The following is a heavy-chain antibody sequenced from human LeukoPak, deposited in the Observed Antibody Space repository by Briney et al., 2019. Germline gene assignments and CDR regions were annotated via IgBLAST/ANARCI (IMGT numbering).Heavy chain of an antibody. V-gene: IGHV4-31*03. CDR2: IYYSGST. CDR3: ASTGNYYDSSGYYSTEDY. D-gene: IGHD3-22*01. CDR1: GGSISSGGYY. J-gene: IGHJ4*02. Sequence: PSETLSLTCTVSGGSISSGGYYWSWIRQHPGKGLEWIGYIYYSGSTYYNPSLKSRVTMSVDTSKNQFSLKLSSVTAADTAVYYCASTGNYYDSSGYYSTEDYWGQGTLVTVSS.